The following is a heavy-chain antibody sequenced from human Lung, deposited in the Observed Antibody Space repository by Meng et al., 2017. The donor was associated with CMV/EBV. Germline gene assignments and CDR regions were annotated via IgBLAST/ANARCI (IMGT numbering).Heavy chain of an antibody. Sequence: VQLAGSGPGLVRPAETLCVPCAVSGDSITNHNWWSWVRQPPGKGLEWIGEIPRRGRRAYNPSLKSRVSMSIDKSKTQFSLKLTSVAAADTAVYHCLRRSGGSVWGQGTLVTVSS. CDR3: LRRSGGSV. CDR1: GDSITNHNW. CDR2: IPRRGRR. D-gene: IGHD3-10*01. J-gene: IGHJ1*01. V-gene: IGHV4-4*02.